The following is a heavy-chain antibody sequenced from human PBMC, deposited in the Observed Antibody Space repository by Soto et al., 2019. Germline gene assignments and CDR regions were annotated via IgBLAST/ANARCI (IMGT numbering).Heavy chain of an antibody. CDR3: ARDHLTGYSYGPDYYYYGMDV. Sequence: EVQLVESGGGLVKPGGSLRLSCAASGFTFSSYSMNWVRQAPGKGLGWVSSISSSSSYIYYADSVEGRFTISRDNAKNSLYLKMNSLRAEDTAVYYCARDHLTGYSYGPDYYYYGMDVWGQGTTVTVSS. CDR1: GFTFSSYS. CDR2: ISSSSSYI. V-gene: IGHV3-21*01. J-gene: IGHJ6*02. D-gene: IGHD5-18*01.